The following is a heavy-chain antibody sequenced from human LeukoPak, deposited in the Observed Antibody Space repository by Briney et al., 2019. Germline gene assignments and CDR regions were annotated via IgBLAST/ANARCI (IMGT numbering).Heavy chain of an antibody. V-gene: IGHV1-58*01. CDR3: AAEDDFLTGYYDFDY. J-gene: IGHJ4*02. CDR2: IVIANGNT. Sequence: GTSLKVSCKASGFTFARSAVQWVRQAHGQRPEWIGWIVIANGNTNYAQKFQERLTITRDMSTSTAYMELSSLRSEDTAVYYCAAEDDFLTGYYDFDYWGQGTVVTVSS. D-gene: IGHD3-9*01. CDR1: GFTFARSA.